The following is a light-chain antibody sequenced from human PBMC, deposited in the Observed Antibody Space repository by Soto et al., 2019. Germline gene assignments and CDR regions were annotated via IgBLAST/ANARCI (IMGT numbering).Light chain of an antibody. V-gene: IGKV1-5*01. CDR1: QSISSW. J-gene: IGKJ1*01. CDR3: QQSYMTPRT. CDR2: DAS. Sequence: DIQMTQSPSTLSASVGDRVTITCRASQSISSWLAWYQQKPGKAPKLLIYDASSLESGVPSRFSGSGSGTEFTLTISSLQPDDSGTYFCQQSYMTPRTFGQGTKVEI.